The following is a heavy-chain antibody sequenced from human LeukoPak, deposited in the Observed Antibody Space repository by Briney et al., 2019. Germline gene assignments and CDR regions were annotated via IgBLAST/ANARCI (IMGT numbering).Heavy chain of an antibody. V-gene: IGHV4-59*08. J-gene: IGHJ4*02. Sequence: SETLSLTCTVSGDSISSFYCSWIRQPPGKGLEWTGFIHDSESTSYNPSLKSRVTISVDTSKNQFSLKLNSVTAADTAVYYCARHLLTAAGRIDWGQGTLVTVSS. CDR3: ARHLLTAAGRID. D-gene: IGHD6-13*01. CDR2: IHDSEST. CDR1: GDSISSFY.